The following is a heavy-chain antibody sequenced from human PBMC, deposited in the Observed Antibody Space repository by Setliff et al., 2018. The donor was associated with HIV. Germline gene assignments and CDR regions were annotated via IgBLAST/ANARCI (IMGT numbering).Heavy chain of an antibody. D-gene: IGHD3-10*01. J-gene: IGHJ5*02. CDR2: INPYSGGT. CDR1: QNTFTNYY. CDR3: ARMNYYGSGTYSNWFDP. V-gene: IGHV1-2*06. Sequence: GASVKVSCKASQNTFTNYYMHWVRQAPGQGLEWMGRINPYSGGTNFAQKFQGRVTMTRDTSITTAYMELNSLRSDDTAVYYCARMNYYGSGTYSNWFDPWGQGTLVTVSS.